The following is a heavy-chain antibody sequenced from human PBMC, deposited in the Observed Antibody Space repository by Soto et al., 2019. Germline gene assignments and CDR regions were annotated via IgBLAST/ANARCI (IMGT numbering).Heavy chain of an antibody. D-gene: IGHD6-6*01. CDR2: IYSGGDT. Sequence: EVQLVESGGDLVQPGGSLRLSCAASGFTVSSNYMNWVRQAPGKGLEWVAVIYSGGDTYNADSVKGRFTISRDNFKNTLYLQMKSLGAEDTAVYYCASNLYDRSSSPLGYWGQGTLVTVSS. CDR3: ASNLYDRSSSPLGY. CDR1: GFTVSSNY. J-gene: IGHJ4*02. V-gene: IGHV3-66*01.